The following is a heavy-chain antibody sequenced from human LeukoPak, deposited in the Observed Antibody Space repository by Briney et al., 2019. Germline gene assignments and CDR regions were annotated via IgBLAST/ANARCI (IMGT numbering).Heavy chain of an antibody. CDR1: GGTFSSYA. D-gene: IGHD3-16*01. CDR2: IIPILGIA. Sequence: SVKVSCKASGGTFSSYAIIWVRQAPGQGLEWMGRIIPILGIANYAQKFQGRVTITADKSTSTAYMELSSLRSEDTAVYYCARDSGGDYYFDYWGQGTLVTVSS. J-gene: IGHJ4*02. V-gene: IGHV1-69*04. CDR3: ARDSGGDYYFDY.